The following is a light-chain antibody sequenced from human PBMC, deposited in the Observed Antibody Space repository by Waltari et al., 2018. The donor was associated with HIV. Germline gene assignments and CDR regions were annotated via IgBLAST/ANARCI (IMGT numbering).Light chain of an antibody. J-gene: IGLJ2*01. CDR2: EVS. Sequence: QSALTQPASVSGSPGQSITISCTGTSSDVGGYNYVSWSQQHPGKAPKIMIYEVSNRPAGVSNRFSGSKSGNTTSLTISGLQAEDEADYYCSSYTSSSTRVFGGGTKLTVL. CDR3: SSYTSSSTRV. CDR1: SSDVGGYNY. V-gene: IGLV2-14*01.